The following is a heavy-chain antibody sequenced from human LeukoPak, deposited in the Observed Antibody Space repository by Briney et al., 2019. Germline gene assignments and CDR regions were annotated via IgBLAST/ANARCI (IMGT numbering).Heavy chain of an antibody. Sequence: PGGSLRLSCAASGFTFSSYSMNWVRQAPGKGLEWVSSISSSSSYIYYADSVKGRFTISRDNAKNSLYLQMNSLRAEDTAVYYCARDPGYCSSTSCYRDYFDYWGQGTLVTVSS. CDR2: ISSSSSYI. J-gene: IGHJ4*02. D-gene: IGHD2-2*01. CDR1: GFTFSSYS. V-gene: IGHV3-21*01. CDR3: ARDPGYCSSTSCYRDYFDY.